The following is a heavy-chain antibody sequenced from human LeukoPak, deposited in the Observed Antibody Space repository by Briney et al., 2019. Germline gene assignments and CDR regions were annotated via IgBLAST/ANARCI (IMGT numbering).Heavy chain of an antibody. CDR1: GFTLSNYP. D-gene: IGHD3-10*01. J-gene: IGHJ1*01. Sequence: HTGGSLRLSCAASGFTLSNYPMGWVRQAPVKGLEWLSAIGEEKSGSWTKSADSVKGRFTISRDNSKNTLYLQMNSLRAEDTAVYYCAKDVGTYAGIYAEYFQHWGQGTLVTVSS. CDR3: AKDVGTYAGIYAEYFQH. CDR2: IGEEKSGSWT. V-gene: IGHV3-23*01.